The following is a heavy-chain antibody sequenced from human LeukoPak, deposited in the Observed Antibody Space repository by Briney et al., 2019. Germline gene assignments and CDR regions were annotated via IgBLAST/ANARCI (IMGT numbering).Heavy chain of an antibody. Sequence: SETLSLTCAVYGASFSGYYWSWIRQPPGKGLEWIGEINHSGSTNYNPSLKSRVTISVDTSKNQFSLKLSSVTAADTAVYYCARSTPYYYDSSGYYYRTPFVYWGQGTLVTVSS. CDR2: INHSGST. J-gene: IGHJ4*02. CDR3: ARSTPYYYDSSGYYYRTPFVY. D-gene: IGHD3-22*01. CDR1: GASFSGYY. V-gene: IGHV4-34*01.